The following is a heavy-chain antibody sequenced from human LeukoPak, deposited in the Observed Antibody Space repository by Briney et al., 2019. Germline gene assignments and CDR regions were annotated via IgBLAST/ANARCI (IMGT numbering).Heavy chain of an antibody. CDR3: AKGRRLAAAGSNWFDP. V-gene: IGHV3-23*01. Sequence: GGSLRLSCAASGFTFSSYAKRWVRQAPGKGLEWVSAISGSAGSTYYADSVKGRFTISRDNSKNTLYLQMNSLRAEDTAVYYCAKGRRLAAAGSNWFDPWGQGTLVTVSS. J-gene: IGHJ5*02. CDR1: GFTFSSYA. CDR2: ISGSAGST. D-gene: IGHD6-13*01.